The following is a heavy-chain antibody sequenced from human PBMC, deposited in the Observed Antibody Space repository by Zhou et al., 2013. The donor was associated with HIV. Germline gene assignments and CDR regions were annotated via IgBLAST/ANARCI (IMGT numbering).Heavy chain of an antibody. CDR2: ISHIGGA. Sequence: QVQLQEWGAGFLRPSDTLSLTCAVYGGSFSGHSWTWIRQSPGRGLEWVGEISHIGGASYNPSLKSRVTISFDTSKNQFSLKLSSVTAADTAVYYCARAGSWQGRPPPFDYWGQGTPGPPSPQ. J-gene: IGHJ4*02. V-gene: IGHV4-34*01. CDR3: ARAGSWQGRPPPFDY. D-gene: IGHD6-13*01. CDR1: GGSFSGHS.